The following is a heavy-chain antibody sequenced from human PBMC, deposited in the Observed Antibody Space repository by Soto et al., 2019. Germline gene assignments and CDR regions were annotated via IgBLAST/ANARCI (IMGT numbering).Heavy chain of an antibody. J-gene: IGHJ1*01. D-gene: IGHD3-10*01. CDR1: GGTFSSYA. V-gene: IGHV1-46*03. Sequence: ASVKVSCKASGGTFSSYAISWVRQAPGQGLEWMGIINPSGGSTSYAQKFQGRVTMTRDTSTSTVYMELSSLRSEDTAVYYCARDYNYGSGSYYRPDEYFQHWGQGTLVTVSS. CDR2: INPSGGST. CDR3: ARDYNYGSGSYYRPDEYFQH.